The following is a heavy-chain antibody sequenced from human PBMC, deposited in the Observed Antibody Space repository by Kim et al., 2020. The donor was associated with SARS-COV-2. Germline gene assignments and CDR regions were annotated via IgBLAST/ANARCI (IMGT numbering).Heavy chain of an antibody. J-gene: IGHJ6*02. CDR1: GGSFSGYY. Sequence: SETLSLTCAVYGGSFSGYYWSWIRQPPGKGLEWIGEINHSGSTNYNPSLKSRVTISVDTSKNQFSLKLSSVTAADTAVYYCARGYGSGSYYYYGMDVWGQATTVTVS. D-gene: IGHD3-10*01. CDR2: INHSGST. V-gene: IGHV4-34*01. CDR3: ARGYGSGSYYYYGMDV.